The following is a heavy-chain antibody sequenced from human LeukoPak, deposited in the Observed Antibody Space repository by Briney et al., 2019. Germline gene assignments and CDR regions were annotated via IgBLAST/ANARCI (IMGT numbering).Heavy chain of an antibody. J-gene: IGHJ4*02. CDR2: IYTSGST. D-gene: IGHD3-10*01. V-gene: IGHV4-4*07. Sequence: PSETLSLTCTVSGGSISHYYWSWIRQPAGKGLEWIGRIYTSGSTNYNPSLKSRVTMSVDTSKNQFSLKVSSVTAADTAVYYCARDAPLYYGSRNELDYWGQGTLVTVSS. CDR1: GGSISHYY. CDR3: ARDAPLYYGSRNELDY.